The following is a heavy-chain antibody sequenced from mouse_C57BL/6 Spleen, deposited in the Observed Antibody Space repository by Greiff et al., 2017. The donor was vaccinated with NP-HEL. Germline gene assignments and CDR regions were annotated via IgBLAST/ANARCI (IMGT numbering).Heavy chain of an antibody. D-gene: IGHD2-3*01. Sequence: VQLQQSGPELVKPGASVKIPCKASGYTFTDYNMDWVKQSHGKSLEWIGDINPNNGGTIYNQKFKGKATLTVDKSSSTAYMELRSLTSEDTAVYYCARWGDDGYLYAMDYWGQGTSVTVSS. CDR1: GYTFTDYN. V-gene: IGHV1-18*01. CDR2: INPNNGGT. CDR3: ARWGDDGYLYAMDY. J-gene: IGHJ4*01.